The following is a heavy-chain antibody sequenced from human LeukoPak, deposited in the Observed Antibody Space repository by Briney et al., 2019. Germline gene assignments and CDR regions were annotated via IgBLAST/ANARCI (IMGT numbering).Heavy chain of an antibody. V-gene: IGHV1-18*01. D-gene: IGHD1-26*01. CDR1: GYTFTSYG. Sequence: ASVKVSCKASGYTFTSYGISWVRQAPGQGLEWMGWISAYNGNTNYAQKLQGRVTMTTDTSTSTAYMELRSLRSDDTAVYYCARDSLYRGSYSEVDYWGQGTLVTVSS. CDR3: ARDSLYRGSYSEVDY. CDR2: ISAYNGNT. J-gene: IGHJ4*02.